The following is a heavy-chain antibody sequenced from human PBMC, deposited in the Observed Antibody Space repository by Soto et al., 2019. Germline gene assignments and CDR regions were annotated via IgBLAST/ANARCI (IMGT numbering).Heavy chain of an antibody. Sequence: ASVKVSCKASGYTFTTHAMHWVRQAHGQSLEWMGWINGGTGQTKHSQRFQGRVNITRDTSASTAYMDLSSLRSEDTAVYYCARGKGMEENYYYYGLDIWGQGTTVTVSS. CDR3: ARGKGMEENYYYYGLDI. J-gene: IGHJ6*02. V-gene: IGHV1-3*01. CDR1: GYTFTTHA. CDR2: INGGTGQT. D-gene: IGHD1-1*01.